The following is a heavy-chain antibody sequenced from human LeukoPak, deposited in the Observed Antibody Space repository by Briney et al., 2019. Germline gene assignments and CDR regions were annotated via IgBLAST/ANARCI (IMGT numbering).Heavy chain of an antibody. J-gene: IGHJ4*02. CDR1: GYTSTGYY. D-gene: IGHD3-22*01. CDR3: ARARLGGYYYFDY. V-gene: IGHV1-2*02. CDR2: INPNSGGT. Sequence: ASVKVSCKASGYTSTGYYMHWVRQAPGQGLEWMGWINPNSGGTNYAQKFQGRVTMTRDTSISTAHMELSRLRSDDTAVYYCARARLGGYYYFDYWGQGTLVTVSS.